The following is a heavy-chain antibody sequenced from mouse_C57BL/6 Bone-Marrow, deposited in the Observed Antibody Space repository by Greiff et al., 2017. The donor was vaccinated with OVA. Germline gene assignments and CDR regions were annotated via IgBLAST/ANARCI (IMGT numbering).Heavy chain of an antibody. Sequence: EVMLVESGGDLVKPGGSLKLSCAASGFTFSSYGMSWVRQTPDKRLEWVATISSGGSYTYYPDSVKGRFTISRDNAKNTLYLQMSSLKSEDTAMYYCARINWDWYFDVWGTGTTVTVSS. CDR1: GFTFSSYG. V-gene: IGHV5-6*01. J-gene: IGHJ1*03. CDR3: ARINWDWYFDV. D-gene: IGHD4-1*01. CDR2: ISSGGSYT.